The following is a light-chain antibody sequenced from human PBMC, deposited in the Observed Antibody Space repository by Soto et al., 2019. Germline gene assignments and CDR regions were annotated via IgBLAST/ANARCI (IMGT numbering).Light chain of an antibody. V-gene: IGKV3-20*01. CDR1: QSVSSSY. CDR2: GAS. J-gene: IGKJ1*01. CDR3: HQYGSSPGT. Sequence: EIVLTQSPGTLSLSPGERATLSCRAIQSVSSSYLAWYQQKPGQAPRLLIYGASSRATGIPDRFSGSGSGTDFTLTISRLEPEDFAVYYCHQYGSSPGTFGQGTKVDIK.